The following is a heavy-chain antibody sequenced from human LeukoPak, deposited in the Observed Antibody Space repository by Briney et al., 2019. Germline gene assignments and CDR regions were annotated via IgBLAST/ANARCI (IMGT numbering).Heavy chain of an antibody. CDR2: INHSGST. Sequence: SGTLSLTCAVYGGSFSGYYWSWIRQPPGKGLEWIGEINHSGSTNYNPSLKSRVTISVDTSKNQFSLKLSSVTAADTAVYYCARGLTSGTTGYFDYWGQGTLVTVSS. CDR1: GGSFSGYY. J-gene: IGHJ4*02. CDR3: ARGLTSGTTGYFDY. V-gene: IGHV4-34*01. D-gene: IGHD1-26*01.